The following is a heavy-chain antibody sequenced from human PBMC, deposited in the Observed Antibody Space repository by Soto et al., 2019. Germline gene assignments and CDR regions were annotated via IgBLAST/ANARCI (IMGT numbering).Heavy chain of an antibody. CDR1: GFTFSRYS. J-gene: IGHJ4*02. Sequence: EVQLVESGGGLVKPGGSLRLSCAASGFTFSRYSMNWVRQAPGKGLEWVSSISISSSYIYYADSLKGRFTISRDNAKNSLYLQMNSLTAEDTAVYYCAAQYDDILGYFDYWGQGTLVTVSS. CDR3: AAQYDDILGYFDY. V-gene: IGHV3-21*01. D-gene: IGHD3-3*01. CDR2: ISISSSYI.